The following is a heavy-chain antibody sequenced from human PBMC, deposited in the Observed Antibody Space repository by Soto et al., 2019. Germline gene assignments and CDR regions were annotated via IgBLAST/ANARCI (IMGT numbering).Heavy chain of an antibody. CDR1: GGSVSSEIHY. D-gene: IGHD3-3*01. Sequence: SETRSLTWTVSGGSVSSEIHYWIWIRQTPGKVLEWIGYSYYTGSTNYNPSLKGRVTMSVDTSRDRVSLRLRSVTRADTAVYYCARDQYDFRSGSYYYAMEVWGQGTKVTVSS. CDR3: ARDQYDFRSGSYYYAMEV. V-gene: IGHV4-61*01. CDR2: SYYTGST. J-gene: IGHJ6*02.